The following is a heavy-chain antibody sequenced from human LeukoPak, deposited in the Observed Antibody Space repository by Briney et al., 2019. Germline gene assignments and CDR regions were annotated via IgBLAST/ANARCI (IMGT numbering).Heavy chain of an antibody. CDR2: ISSSGSTI. CDR3: ARDNWSRIAAADWENYYYYYMDV. D-gene: IGHD6-13*01. Sequence: PGGSLRLSCAASGFTFSDYYMSWIRQAPGKGLEWVSYISSSGSTIYYADSVKGRFTISRDNAKNSLYLQMNSLRAEDTAVYYCARDNWSRIAAADWENYYYYYMDVWGKGTTVTISS. V-gene: IGHV3-11*01. J-gene: IGHJ6*03. CDR1: GFTFSDYY.